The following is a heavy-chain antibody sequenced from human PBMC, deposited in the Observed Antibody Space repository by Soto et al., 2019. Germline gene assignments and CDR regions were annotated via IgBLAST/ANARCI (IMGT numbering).Heavy chain of an antibody. CDR3: ARTPDRTGAVFDY. D-gene: IGHD1-26*01. Sequence: SETLSLTCTVSGGSISSGGYYWSWIRQHPGKGLEWIGYIYYSGSTYYNPSLKSRVTISVDTSKNQFSLKLNSVTAADTAVYYCARTPDRTGAVFDYWGQGTLVTVSS. V-gene: IGHV4-31*03. CDR2: IYYSGST. CDR1: GGSISSGGYY. J-gene: IGHJ4*02.